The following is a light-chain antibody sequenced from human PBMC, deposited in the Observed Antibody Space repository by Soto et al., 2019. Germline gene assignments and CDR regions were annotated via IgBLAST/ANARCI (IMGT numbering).Light chain of an antibody. J-gene: IGLJ2*01. V-gene: IGLV3-1*01. Sequence: SYELTQPPSVSVSPGQTASITCSGEKLGDKYACWYQQKPGQSPVLVIYQDTKRPSGIPERFSGSNSGNTATLTISGTQAMDEADYCCQAWDSSIVVFGGGTKLTVL. CDR2: QDT. CDR1: KLGDKY. CDR3: QAWDSSIVV.